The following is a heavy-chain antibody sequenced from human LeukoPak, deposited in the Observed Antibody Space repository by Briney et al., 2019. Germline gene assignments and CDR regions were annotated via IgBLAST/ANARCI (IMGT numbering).Heavy chain of an antibody. CDR2: ISHDGSNK. CDR3: AKDPNYYDSSGNYYFDY. J-gene: IGHJ4*02. CDR1: GFPFSSYG. D-gene: IGHD3-22*01. V-gene: IGHV3-30*18. Sequence: GRSLRLSCAASGFPFSSYGMHWVRQAPGKVPEWVAVISHDGSNKYYEDSVKGRFTISRDNSKNTLYLQMNSLRAEDTAVYYCAKDPNYYDSSGNYYFDYWGQGTLVTVSS.